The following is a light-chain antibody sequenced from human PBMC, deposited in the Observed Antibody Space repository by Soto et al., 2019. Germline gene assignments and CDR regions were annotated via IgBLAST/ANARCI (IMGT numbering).Light chain of an antibody. CDR2: GAS. V-gene: IGKV3-15*01. CDR3: QQYYKWPLA. Sequence: EIVMTQYPATLSVSPGEGATLSCRASQSVSSNLAWYQQKPGQAPRLLIYGASTRATGIPVRFSGIGSGTEFTLTISSLQSEDFAVYSCQQYYKWPLAFGGGTKVDIK. J-gene: IGKJ4*01. CDR1: QSVSSN.